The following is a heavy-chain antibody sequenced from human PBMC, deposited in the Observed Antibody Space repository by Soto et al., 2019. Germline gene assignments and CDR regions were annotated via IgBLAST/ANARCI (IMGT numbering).Heavy chain of an antibody. CDR3: ARGEDIVVVVAATISEGDFDY. Sequence: QVQLVESGGGVVQPGRSLRLSCAASGFTFSSYGMHWVRQAPGKGLEWVAVIWYDGSNKYYADSVKGRFTISRDNSKNPLYLQMNSLRAEDTAVYYCARGEDIVVVVAATISEGDFDYWGQGTLVTVSS. CDR1: GFTFSSYG. J-gene: IGHJ4*02. D-gene: IGHD2-15*01. V-gene: IGHV3-33*01. CDR2: IWYDGSNK.